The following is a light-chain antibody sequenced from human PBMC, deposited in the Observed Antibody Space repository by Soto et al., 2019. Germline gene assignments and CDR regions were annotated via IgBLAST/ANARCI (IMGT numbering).Light chain of an antibody. J-gene: IGLJ3*02. CDR2: GVS. CDR1: GSDIGNYNY. CDR3: SSYTSYTTLWV. V-gene: IGLV2-14*01. Sequence: QSALTQPASVSGSPGQLITISCTGTGSDIGNYNYVSWYQQHPGKAPKLMIYGVSNRPSGVSNRFSGSKSGNAASLTISGLQAEDEADYYCSSYTSYTTLWVFGGGTKVTVL.